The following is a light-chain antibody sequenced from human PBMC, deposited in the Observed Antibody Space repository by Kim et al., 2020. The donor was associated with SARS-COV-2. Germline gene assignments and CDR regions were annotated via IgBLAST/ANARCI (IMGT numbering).Light chain of an antibody. J-gene: IGLJ1*01. CDR3: QAWDSSTNV. V-gene: IGLV3-1*01. CDR2: QDS. CDR1: KLGDKY. Sequence: SVAQGQTASITCSGDKLGDKYACWYQQKPGQSPVLVIYQDSKRPSGIPERFSGSNSGNTATLTISGTQAMDEADYYCQAWDSSTNVFGTGTKVTVL.